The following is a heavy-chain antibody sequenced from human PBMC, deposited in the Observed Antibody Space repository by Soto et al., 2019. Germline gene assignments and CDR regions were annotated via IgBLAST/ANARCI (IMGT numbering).Heavy chain of an antibody. CDR3: ARAHVGSRWGYFDN. CDR2: ISSSNNI. Sequence: PGGSLRLSCAASGFVFRSYIMSWVRQAPGKGLEWVSAISSSNNIDYADSVKGRFRISRDNAKNSLFLEMNSLRGGDTAVYYCARAHVGSRWGYFDNWGPGALVTV. CDR1: GFVFRSYI. J-gene: IGHJ4*02. V-gene: IGHV3-21*01. D-gene: IGHD6-13*01.